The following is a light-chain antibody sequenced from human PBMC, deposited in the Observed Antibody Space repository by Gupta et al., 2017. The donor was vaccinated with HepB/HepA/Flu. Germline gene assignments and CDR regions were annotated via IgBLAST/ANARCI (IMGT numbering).Light chain of an antibody. CDR2: NDD. CDR1: SSNVGRDN. CDR3: AAWDNSLSAYV. Sequence: QPVLTQPPSASGTPGQRVAIPCSGSSSNVGRDNVYWYRQLPGTAPKLLIYNDDRRPSGVPDRFSGSKSGTSVSLAISGLRSEDEADYYCAAWDNSLSAYVFGTGTWVTVL. J-gene: IGLJ1*01. V-gene: IGLV1-47*02.